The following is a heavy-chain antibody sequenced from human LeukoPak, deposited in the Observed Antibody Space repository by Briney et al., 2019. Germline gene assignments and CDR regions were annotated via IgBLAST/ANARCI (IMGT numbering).Heavy chain of an antibody. CDR1: GYTFTGYY. V-gene: IGHV1-2*02. CDR2: INPDSGGT. Sequence: ASVKVSCKASGYTFTGYYIHWVRQAPGQGLEWMGWINPDSGGTDYAQKFQGRVTMTRDTSIRTAYMELSRLRSDDTAVYYCARVLFYSSGNKSNRVDYWGQGTLVTVSS. D-gene: IGHD6-19*01. CDR3: ARVLFYSSGNKSNRVDY. J-gene: IGHJ4*02.